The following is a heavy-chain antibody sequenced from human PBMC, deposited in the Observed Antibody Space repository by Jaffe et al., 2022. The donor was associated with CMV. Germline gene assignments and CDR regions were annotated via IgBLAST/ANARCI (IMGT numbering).Heavy chain of an antibody. Sequence: EVQLLESGGGLVQPGGSLRLSCVGSEITLSDYAMSWVRQAPGKGLDWVSSISASGDDTHYAEFAKGRFTISRDNSKNTLYLQMNSLRVEDTAIYYCAKVVGSIGVGDYWGQGTLVTVSS. CDR1: EITLSDYA. V-gene: IGHV3-23*01. CDR3: AKVVGSIGVGDY. CDR2: ISASGDDT. D-gene: IGHD3-3*01. J-gene: IGHJ4*02.